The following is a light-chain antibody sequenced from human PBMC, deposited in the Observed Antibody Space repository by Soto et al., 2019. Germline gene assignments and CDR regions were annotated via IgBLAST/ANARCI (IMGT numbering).Light chain of an antibody. J-gene: IGLJ1*01. CDR1: NIGGKS. CDR2: DDG. V-gene: IGLV3-21*02. Sequence: SYELTQPPSVSVAPGQTARITCGGNNIGGKSLHWYQQKPGQAPVLVVYDDGDRPSGIPERFSGSNSGNKATLTISRVEAGDEADYYCQVWDNNYDHYVFGTGTKVTVL. CDR3: QVWDNNYDHYV.